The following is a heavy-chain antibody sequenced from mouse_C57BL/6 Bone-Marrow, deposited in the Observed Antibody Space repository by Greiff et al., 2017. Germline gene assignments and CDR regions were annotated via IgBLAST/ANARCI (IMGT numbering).Heavy chain of an antibody. CDR1: GFSLTSYG. V-gene: IGHV2-4*01. CDR3: AVTTVVATDAMDY. CDR2: IWSGGST. D-gene: IGHD1-1*01. J-gene: IGHJ4*01. Sequence: VQLVESGPGLVQPSQSLSITCTVSGFSLTSYGVHWVRQPPGKGLEWLGVIWSGGSTDYNAAFISRLSISKDNSKSQVFFKMNSLQADDTAIYYCAVTTVVATDAMDYWGQGTSVTVSS.